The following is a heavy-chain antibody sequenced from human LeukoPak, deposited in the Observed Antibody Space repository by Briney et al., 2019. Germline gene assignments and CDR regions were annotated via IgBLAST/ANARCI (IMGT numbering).Heavy chain of an antibody. CDR3: ARHGGSWTFDY. Sequence: SETLSLTCTISGGSIGSYYWTWIRRPPGKGLEWIRYIDYSGSTNYNPSFKSRVTMSVDTSKNQFSLKLSSVTAADTAVYFCARHGGSWTFDYWGQGTLVTVSS. CDR1: GGSIGSYY. V-gene: IGHV4-59*08. J-gene: IGHJ4*02. D-gene: IGHD6-13*01. CDR2: IDYSGST.